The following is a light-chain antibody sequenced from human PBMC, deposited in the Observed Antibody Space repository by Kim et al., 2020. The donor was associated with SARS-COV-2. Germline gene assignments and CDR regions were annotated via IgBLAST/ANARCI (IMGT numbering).Light chain of an antibody. CDR2: LNSDGSH. CDR1: SGHTSYA. V-gene: IGLV4-69*01. J-gene: IGLJ3*02. Sequence: QLVLTQSPSVSASLGASVKLTCTLSSGHTSYAIAWHQQQPEKGPRYLMKLNSDGSHSKGDGIPDRFSGSSSGAERYLTISSLQSEDEADYYCQTWGTGWVFGGGTQLTVL. CDR3: QTWGTGWV.